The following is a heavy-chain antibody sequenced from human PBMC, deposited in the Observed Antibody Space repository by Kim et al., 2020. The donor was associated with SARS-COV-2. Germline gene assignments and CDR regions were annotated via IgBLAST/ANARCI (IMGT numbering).Heavy chain of an antibody. CDR3: ARGGHSSSWYYYYGMDV. Sequence: KGRFTISRENAKNSLYLQMNGLRAGDTAVYYCARGGHSSSWYYYYGMDVWGQGTTVTVSS. J-gene: IGHJ6*02. V-gene: IGHV3-13*01. D-gene: IGHD6-13*01.